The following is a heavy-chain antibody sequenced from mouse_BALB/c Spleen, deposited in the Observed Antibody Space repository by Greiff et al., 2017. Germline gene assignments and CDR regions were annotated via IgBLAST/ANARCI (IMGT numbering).Heavy chain of an antibody. J-gene: IGHJ1*01. Sequence: VMLMESGPGLVAPSQSLSITCTVSGFSLTSYGVHWVRQPPGKGLEWLGVIWAGGSTNYNSALMSRLGISKDNSKSQVFLKMNSLQTDDTAMYYCARGYYGGSSFFDVWGAGTTVTVSS. CDR2: IWAGGST. CDR3: ARGYYGGSSFFDV. CDR1: GFSLTSYG. V-gene: IGHV2-9*02. D-gene: IGHD1-1*01.